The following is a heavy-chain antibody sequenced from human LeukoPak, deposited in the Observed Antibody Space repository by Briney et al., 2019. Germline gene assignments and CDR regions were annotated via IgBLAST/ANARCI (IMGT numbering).Heavy chain of an antibody. CDR3: ARGLSGYSSSLGY. V-gene: IGHV3-74*01. CDR1: GFTFSSYW. Sequence: GGSLRLSCAASGFTFSSYWMHWVRQAPGKWLVWVSRINSDGSSTSYADSVKGRFTISRDNAKNTLYLQMNSLRAEDTAVYYCARGLSGYSSSLGYWGQGTLVTVSS. J-gene: IGHJ4*02. D-gene: IGHD6-6*01. CDR2: INSDGSST.